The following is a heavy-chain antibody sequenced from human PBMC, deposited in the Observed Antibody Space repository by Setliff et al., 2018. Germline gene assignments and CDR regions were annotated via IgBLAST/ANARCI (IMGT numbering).Heavy chain of an antibody. CDR3: AREQWLDPPGYYYMDV. Sequence: PSETLSLTCTVSGGSISSGDYYWSWIRQPPGKGLEWIAYIYHSGRANYNPSLKSRVTMSIDTSKNQFSLKLNSVTAADMAVYYCAREQWLDPPGYYYMDVWAKGTTVTVSS. CDR1: GGSISSGDYY. J-gene: IGHJ6*03. CDR2: IYHSGRA. D-gene: IGHD6-19*01. V-gene: IGHV4-61*08.